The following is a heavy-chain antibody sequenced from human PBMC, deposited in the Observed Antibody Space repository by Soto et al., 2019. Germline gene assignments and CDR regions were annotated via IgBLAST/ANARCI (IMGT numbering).Heavy chain of an antibody. J-gene: IGHJ3*02. CDR3: AKTANGWFSAFDI. CDR2: ISGSGGTT. CDR1: GFTFSSYA. D-gene: IGHD6-19*01. V-gene: IGHV3-23*01. Sequence: EVQLLESGGGLVQPGGSLRLSCAASGFTFSSYAMSWVRQAPGKGLEWVSAISGSGGTTYYADSVKGRFTFSRDNSKTTLYRQRNSLRAEDTAVYYCAKTANGWFSAFDIWGQGTMVTVSS.